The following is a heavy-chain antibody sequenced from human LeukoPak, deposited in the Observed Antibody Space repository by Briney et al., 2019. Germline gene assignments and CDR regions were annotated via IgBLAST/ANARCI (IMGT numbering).Heavy chain of an antibody. D-gene: IGHD1-26*01. CDR3: ARDLPAVGDLPPGAFDI. J-gene: IGHJ3*02. V-gene: IGHV4-39*07. Sequence: SETLSLTCTVSGGSISSSSYYWGWIRQPPGKGLEWIGSIYHSGSTNYNPSLKSRVTISVDKSKNQFSLKLSSVTAADTAVYYCARDLPAVGDLPPGAFDIWGQGTMVTVSS. CDR2: IYHSGST. CDR1: GGSISSSSYY.